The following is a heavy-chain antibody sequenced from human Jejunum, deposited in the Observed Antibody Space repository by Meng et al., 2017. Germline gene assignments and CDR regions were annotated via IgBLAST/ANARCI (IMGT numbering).Heavy chain of an antibody. Sequence: VRLQESGPGLVRPSGSLSLTCAVSGGFSSIYWWSWLRQPPGKGLEWIGEMHQSGSSNYNPSLKSRLTMSVDESKNHFSLKLNSVTAADTAVYYCARGWKYAWFNWGQGTLVTVSS. J-gene: IGHJ4*02. CDR2: MHQSGSS. D-gene: IGHD1-7*01. V-gene: IGHV4-4*02. CDR3: ARGWKYAWFN. CDR1: GGFSSIYW.